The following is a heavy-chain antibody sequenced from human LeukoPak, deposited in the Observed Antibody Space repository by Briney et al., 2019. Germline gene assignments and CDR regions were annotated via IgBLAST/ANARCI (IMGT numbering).Heavy chain of an antibody. CDR1: GFTFSSYG. V-gene: IGHV3-33*01. CDR2: IWYDGSNK. J-gene: IGHJ3*02. Sequence: GRSLRLSCAESGFTFSSYGMHWVSQAPGKGLEWVAVIWYDGSNKYYADSVKGRFTISRDNSKNTLYLQMNSLRAEDTAVYYCALLDAFDIWGQGTMVTVSS. CDR3: ALLDAFDI.